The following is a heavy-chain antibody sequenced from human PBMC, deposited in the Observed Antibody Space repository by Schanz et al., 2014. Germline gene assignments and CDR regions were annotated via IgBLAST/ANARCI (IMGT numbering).Heavy chain of an antibody. D-gene: IGHD6-19*01. CDR3: ARGGYSSGWYDRDIAHFDY. J-gene: IGHJ4*02. Sequence: QVHLVQSGAEVKKPGSSVKVSCKASGGTFSSDTFSWVRQAPGQGLEWMGWISPYNGNTNYAQKLQGRVTMTADTSTSTAYMELRNLRSDDTAVYYCARGGYSSGWYDRDIAHFDYWGQGTLVTVSS. V-gene: IGHV1-18*01. CDR1: GGTFSSDT. CDR2: ISPYNGNT.